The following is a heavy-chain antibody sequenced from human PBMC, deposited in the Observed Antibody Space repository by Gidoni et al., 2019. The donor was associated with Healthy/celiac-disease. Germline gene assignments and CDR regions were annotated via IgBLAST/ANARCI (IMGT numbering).Heavy chain of an antibody. V-gene: IGHV1-18*01. Sequence: QVQLVQSGAEVKKPGASVKVSCKASGYTFTSYGISWVRQAPGQGLEWMGWISAYNGNTNYAQKLQGIVTMTTDTSTSTAYMELRSLRSDDTAVYYCARHSSGWSYYYYGMDVWGQGTTVTVSS. CDR1: GYTFTSYG. J-gene: IGHJ6*02. CDR2: ISAYNGNT. D-gene: IGHD6-19*01. CDR3: ARHSSGWSYYYYGMDV.